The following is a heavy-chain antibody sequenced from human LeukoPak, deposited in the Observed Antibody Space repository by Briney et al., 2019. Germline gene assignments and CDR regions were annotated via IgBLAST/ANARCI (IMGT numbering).Heavy chain of an antibody. V-gene: IGHV3-73*01. D-gene: IGHD3-10*01. CDR1: GFTFSGSA. CDR2: IRSKANSYAT. Sequence: GGSLRLSCAASGFTFSGSAMHWVRQASGKGLEWVGRIRSKANSYATAYAASVKGRFTISRDDSKNTAYLRMNSLKTEDTAVYYCTGALLWFGELSNYYYYYGMDVWGKGTTVTVSS. J-gene: IGHJ6*04. CDR3: TGALLWFGELSNYYYYYGMDV.